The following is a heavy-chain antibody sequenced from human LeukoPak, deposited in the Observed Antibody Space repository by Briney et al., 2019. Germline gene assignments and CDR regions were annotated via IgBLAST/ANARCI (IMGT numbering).Heavy chain of an antibody. CDR2: ISGSGGST. CDR1: GFTFSSYG. D-gene: IGHD6-13*01. J-gene: IGHJ4*02. Sequence: GGSLRLSCAASGFTFSSYGMSWVRQAPGKGLEWVSAISGSGGSTYYADSVKGRFTISRDNSKNSLYLQMNSLRAEDTAVYYCARTAAAYFDYWGQGTLVTVSS. V-gene: IGHV3-23*01. CDR3: ARTAAAYFDY.